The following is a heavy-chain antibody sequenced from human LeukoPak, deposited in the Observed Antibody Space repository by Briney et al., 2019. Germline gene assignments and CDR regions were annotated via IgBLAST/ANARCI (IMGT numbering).Heavy chain of an antibody. V-gene: IGHV3-23*01. Sequence: LAGGSLRLSCAASGFTFSSYAMSWVRQAPGKGLEWVSAISGSGGSTYYADSVKGRFTISRDNSKNTLYLQMNSLRAEDTAVYYCAKDQYSRDRATLFDYWGQETLVTVSS. D-gene: IGHD6-6*01. CDR1: GFTFSSYA. CDR3: AKDQYSRDRATLFDY. CDR2: ISGSGGST. J-gene: IGHJ4*02.